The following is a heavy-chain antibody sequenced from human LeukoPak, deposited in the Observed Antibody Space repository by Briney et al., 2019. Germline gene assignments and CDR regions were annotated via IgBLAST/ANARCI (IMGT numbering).Heavy chain of an antibody. J-gene: IGHJ4*02. CDR3: ARVVGATTGFDY. D-gene: IGHD1-26*01. CDR2: ISSSSSYI. CDR1: GFTFSSYS. Sequence: GGSLRLSCAASGFTFSSYSMNWVRQAPGKGLEWVSSISSSSSYIYYADSVKGRSTISRDNAKNSLYLQMNSLRAEDTAVYYCARVVGATTGFDYWGQGTLVTVSS. V-gene: IGHV3-21*01.